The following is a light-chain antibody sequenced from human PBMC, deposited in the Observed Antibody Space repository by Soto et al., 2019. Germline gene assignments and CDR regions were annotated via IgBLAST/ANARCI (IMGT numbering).Light chain of an antibody. V-gene: IGKV3-15*01. CDR1: QSVSYN. J-gene: IGKJ4*01. CDR3: QQYKKWPPLS. Sequence: EIVMTQSPATLSVSPGETATLSCRASQSVSYNLAWYQQKPGQGPRLLIYGAFTRATGIPARFSGSGSGTEFTHPISSLQAEDFSLYYCQQYKKWPPLSFGGGTKVEIK. CDR2: GAF.